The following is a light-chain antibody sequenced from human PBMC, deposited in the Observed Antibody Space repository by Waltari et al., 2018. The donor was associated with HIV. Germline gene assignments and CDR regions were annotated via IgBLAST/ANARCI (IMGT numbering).Light chain of an antibody. CDR1: SPHLVAGYD. CDR3: QSYDSGLTAYV. J-gene: IGLJ1*01. Sequence: QSVLTQPPSVSGAPGQRVTISCTGSSPHLVAGYDVHRFQQLPGTAPKLLIYGNTNRPSGVPDRFSGSKSGTSASLAITGLQAEDEADYYCQSYDSGLTAYVFGTGTKVTVL. CDR2: GNT. V-gene: IGLV1-40*01.